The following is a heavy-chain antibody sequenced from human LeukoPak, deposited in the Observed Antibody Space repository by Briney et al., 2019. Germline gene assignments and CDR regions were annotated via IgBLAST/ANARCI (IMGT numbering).Heavy chain of an antibody. D-gene: IGHD3-3*01. V-gene: IGHV3-66*01. CDR3: ARTYYDFWSGYPYYFDY. Sequence: GGSLRLSCAASGFTVSSNYMSWVRQAPGKGLEWVSVIYSGGSTYYADSVEGRFTISRDNSKNAPYLQMNSLRAEDTAVYYCARTYYDFWSGYPYYFDYWGQGTLVTVSS. CDR2: IYSGGST. CDR1: GFTVSSNY. J-gene: IGHJ4*02.